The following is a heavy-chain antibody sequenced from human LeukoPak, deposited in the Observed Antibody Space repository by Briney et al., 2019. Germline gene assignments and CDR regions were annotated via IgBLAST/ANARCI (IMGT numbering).Heavy chain of an antibody. CDR2: ISAYNGNT. D-gene: IGHD6-13*01. CDR1: GYTFTSYG. V-gene: IGHV1-18*01. J-gene: IGHJ6*03. CDR3: ARAPSSSWYVDYYYYMDV. Sequence: ASVKVSCKASGYTFTSYGISWVRQAPGQGLEWMGWISAYNGNTNYAQKLQGRVTMTTDTSTSTAYMELRSLRSDDTAVYYCARAPSSSWYVDYYYYMDVWGKGTTVTVSS.